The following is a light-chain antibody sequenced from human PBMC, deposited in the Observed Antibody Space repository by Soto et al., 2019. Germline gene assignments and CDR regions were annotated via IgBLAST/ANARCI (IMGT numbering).Light chain of an antibody. CDR2: DAS. CDR1: QSVSSY. J-gene: IGKJ4*01. V-gene: IGKV3-11*01. CDR3: QQRSNWGLT. Sequence: EIVLTQSPATLSLSPGERATLSCRASQSVSSYLAWYQQKPGQAPRLLIYDASNRATGIPARFSGSGSGTDFTLTMSSLEPEDFAVYYCQQRSNWGLTFGGGTKVEIK.